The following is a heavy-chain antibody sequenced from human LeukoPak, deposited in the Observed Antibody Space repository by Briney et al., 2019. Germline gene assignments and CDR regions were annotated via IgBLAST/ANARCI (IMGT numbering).Heavy chain of an antibody. CDR1: GFTFSSYA. CDR3: AKVSI. Sequence: GGSLRLSCVASGFTFSSYAMTWVRQAPGKGLEWVSSIGGSVGSTYYADSVKGRFTISIDNSKNTLSLQMNILRAEDTAVYYCAKVSIWGQGTMVTVSS. CDR2: IGGSVGST. V-gene: IGHV3-23*01. J-gene: IGHJ3*02.